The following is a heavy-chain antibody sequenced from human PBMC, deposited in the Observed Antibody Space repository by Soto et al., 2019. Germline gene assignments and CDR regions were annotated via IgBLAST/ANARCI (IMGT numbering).Heavy chain of an antibody. Sequence: GGSLRLSCAASGFTFSRDAMSRVRQAPGKGLEWVSGISDSGDTTHYADSVKGRFTVSRDNSKNTLYLQMNSLRADDTATYYCAKDGSGMAQIAAAAVVYFDFWGQGTLVTVSS. J-gene: IGHJ4*02. CDR1: GFTFSRDA. CDR3: AKDGSGMAQIAAAAVVYFDF. D-gene: IGHD6-13*01. V-gene: IGHV3-23*01. CDR2: ISDSGDTT.